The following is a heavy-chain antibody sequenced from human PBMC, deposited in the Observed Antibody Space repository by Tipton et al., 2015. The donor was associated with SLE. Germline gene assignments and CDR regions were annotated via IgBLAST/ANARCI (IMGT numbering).Heavy chain of an antibody. D-gene: IGHD3-22*01. Sequence: TLSLTCTVSGDTIDGNTYFWDWIRQPPGKGLMLIGSISYSGATSYNPSLKSRVTISVDTSKNQFSLSLISVTAADTAVYYCASSYDTSSYDAFDIWGQGTMVTVSS. CDR1: GDTIDGNTYF. CDR2: ISYSGAT. CDR3: ASSYDTSSYDAFDI. V-gene: IGHV4-39*07. J-gene: IGHJ3*02.